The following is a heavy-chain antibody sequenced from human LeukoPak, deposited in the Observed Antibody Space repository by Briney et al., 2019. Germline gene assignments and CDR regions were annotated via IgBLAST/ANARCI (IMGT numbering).Heavy chain of an antibody. J-gene: IGHJ6*03. Sequence: SSETLSFTCAVYGGSFSGYYWSWIRQPPGKGLEWIGEINHSGSTSYNPSLKSRVTISVDTSKNQFSLKLSSVTAADTAVYYCARGYCSGGSCYSYYYYNYMDVWGKGTTVTVSS. CDR2: INHSGST. V-gene: IGHV4-34*01. D-gene: IGHD2-15*01. CDR3: ARGYCSGGSCYSYYYYNYMDV. CDR1: GGSFSGYY.